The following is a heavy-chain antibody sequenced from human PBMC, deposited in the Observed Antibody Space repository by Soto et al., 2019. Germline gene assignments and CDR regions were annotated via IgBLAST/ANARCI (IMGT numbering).Heavy chain of an antibody. CDR3: ARDIFDFWSGSNYFDY. D-gene: IGHD3-3*01. CDR1: GGSFSGYY. J-gene: IGHJ4*02. Sequence: PSETLSLTCAVYGGSFSGYYWSWIRQPPGKGLEWIGEINHSGSTNYNPSLKSRVTISVDTSKNQFSLKLSSVTAADTAVYYCARDIFDFWSGSNYFDYWGQGTLVTVSS. CDR2: INHSGST. V-gene: IGHV4-34*09.